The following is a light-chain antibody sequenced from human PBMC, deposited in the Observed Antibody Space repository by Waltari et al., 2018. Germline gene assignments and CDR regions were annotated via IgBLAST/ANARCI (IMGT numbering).Light chain of an antibody. V-gene: IGKV3-15*01. CDR3: QQYNDWPRT. Sequence: EIVMTQSPATLSVSPGESATLSCRASQSLSSNLAWYQQKPGQAPSLLIYGASARAPGIPARFSGGGSGTEFTLIISSLQSEDFAVYYCQQYNDWPRTFGQGTKVEIK. CDR2: GAS. J-gene: IGKJ1*01. CDR1: QSLSSN.